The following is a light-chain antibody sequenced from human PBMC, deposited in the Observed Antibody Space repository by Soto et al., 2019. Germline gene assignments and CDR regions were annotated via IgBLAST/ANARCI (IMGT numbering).Light chain of an antibody. V-gene: IGLV2-14*03. J-gene: IGLJ2*01. CDR2: DVS. CDR1: SSKVGGFNF. CDR3: SSYTTNSMHL. Sequence: QSVLTQPASVSGSPGQSITISCTGSSSKVGGFNFVPWVQHHPGKAPKLIIYDVSNLPSGVSNRFSGSKSGNTASLTISGLQAEDEADYYCSSYTTNSMHLFGGGTKLTVL.